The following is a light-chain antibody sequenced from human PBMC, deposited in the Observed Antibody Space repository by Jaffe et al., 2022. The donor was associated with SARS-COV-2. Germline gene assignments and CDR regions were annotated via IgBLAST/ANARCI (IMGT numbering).Light chain of an antibody. J-gene: IGKJ2*01. CDR2: WAS. Sequence: DIVMTQSPDSLAVSLGERATINCKSSQSVLYSSNNKNYLAWYQQKPGQPPKLLIYWASTRESGVPDRFSGSGSGTDFTLTISSLQAEDVAVYYCQQYYSTPWSYTFGQGTKLEIK. CDR1: QSVLYSSNNKNY. CDR3: QQYYSTPWSYT. V-gene: IGKV4-1*01.